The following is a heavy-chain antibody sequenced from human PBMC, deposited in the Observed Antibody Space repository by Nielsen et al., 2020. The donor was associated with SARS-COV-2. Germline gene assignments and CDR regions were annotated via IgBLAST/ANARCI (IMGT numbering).Heavy chain of an antibody. J-gene: IGHJ6*03. CDR2: INAGNGNT. V-gene: IGHV1-3*01. CDR1: GYTFTSCA. Sequence: ASVKVSCKASGYTFTSCAMHWVRQAPGQRLEWMGWINAGNGNTKYSQKFQGRVTITRDTSASTAYMELSSLRSEDTAVYYCARDLVVGATTWYYMDVWGKGTTVTVSS. D-gene: IGHD1-26*01. CDR3: ARDLVVGATTWYYMDV.